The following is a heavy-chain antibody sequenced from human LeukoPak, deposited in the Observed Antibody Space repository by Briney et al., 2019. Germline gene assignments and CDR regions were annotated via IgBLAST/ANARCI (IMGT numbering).Heavy chain of an antibody. CDR3: VRVKGSYFDY. V-gene: IGHV3-48*03. Sequence: GGSLRLSCAASGFRFSTQEMAWVRQAPGKGLEWVSYISSSGSAIYYVDSVKGRFTVSRDNAKNSLFLQMNSPRAEDTAVYYCVRVKGSYFDYWGQGALVTVSS. D-gene: IGHD2-15*01. CDR1: GFRFSTQE. CDR2: ISSSGSAI. J-gene: IGHJ4*02.